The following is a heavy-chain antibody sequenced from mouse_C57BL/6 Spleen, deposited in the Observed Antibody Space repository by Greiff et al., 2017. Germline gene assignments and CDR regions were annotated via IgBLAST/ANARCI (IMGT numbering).Heavy chain of an antibody. CDR1: GYTFPSYW. CDR2: INPSSGYT. J-gene: IGHJ3*01. D-gene: IGHD3-2*02. CDR3: VTAQATSWFAY. Sequence: VQLQQSGAELAKPGASVKLSCKASGYTFPSYWMHWVKQRPGQGLEWIGYINPSSGYTKYNQKFKDKATLTADKSSSTAYMQLSSLTYEDSAVYYCVTAQATSWFAYWGQGTLVTVSA. V-gene: IGHV1-7*01.